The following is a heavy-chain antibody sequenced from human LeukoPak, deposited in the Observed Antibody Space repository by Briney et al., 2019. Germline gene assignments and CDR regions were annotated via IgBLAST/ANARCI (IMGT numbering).Heavy chain of an antibody. V-gene: IGHV1-69*06. CDR2: IIPIFGTA. Sequence: SVKVSCKASGYTFTGYYMHWVRQAPGQGLEWMGGIIPIFGTANYAQKFQGRVTITADKSTSTAYMELSSLRSEDTAVYYCARDSGSFDYWGQGTLVTVSS. CDR1: GYTFTGYY. J-gene: IGHJ4*02. CDR3: ARDSGSFDY. D-gene: IGHD1-26*01.